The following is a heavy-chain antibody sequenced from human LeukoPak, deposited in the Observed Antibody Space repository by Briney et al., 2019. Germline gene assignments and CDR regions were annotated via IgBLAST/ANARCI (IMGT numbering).Heavy chain of an antibody. J-gene: IGHJ3*02. D-gene: IGHD3-22*01. Sequence: GASVKVSCRASGYTFTDYFIHWVRQAPGQGLEWLGWINPTSGGATYAQKFQGRVTMTSDTSISTAYMELSSLRSGDTAVYFCAKVFFESTGYSAFHIWGQGTLVTVSS. CDR1: GYTFTDYF. CDR2: INPTSGGA. V-gene: IGHV1-2*02. CDR3: AKVFFESTGYSAFHI.